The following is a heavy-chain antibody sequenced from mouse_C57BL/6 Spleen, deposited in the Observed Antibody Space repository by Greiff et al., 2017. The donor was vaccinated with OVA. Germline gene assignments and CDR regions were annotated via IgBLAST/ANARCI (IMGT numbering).Heavy chain of an antibody. CDR1: GFTFSDYY. CDR2: INYDGSST. D-gene: IGHD1-1*01. CDR3: AREGFINYFDY. Sequence: EVKLMESEGGLVQPGSSMKLSCTASGFTFSDYYMAWVRQVPEKGLEWVANINYDGSSTYYLDSLKSRFIISRDNAKNILYLQMSSLKSEDTATYYCAREGFINYFDYWGQGTTLTVSS. J-gene: IGHJ2*01. V-gene: IGHV5-16*01.